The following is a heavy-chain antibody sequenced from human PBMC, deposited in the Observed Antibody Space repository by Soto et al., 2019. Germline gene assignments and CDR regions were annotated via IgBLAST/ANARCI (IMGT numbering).Heavy chain of an antibody. V-gene: IGHV4-34*02. CDR2: INHIGYT. J-gene: IGHJ4*02. Sequence: QVQLQQWGAGLLKPSETLSLTCAVSGGSFSDFYWTWIRQLPGKGLEWIGEINHIGYTNYNTSLERRVAISVDTSKNQCALKLRSVTAADTAVYYCGPRGAVAPRGYWGQGTLVTVSS. CDR1: GGSFSDFY. D-gene: IGHD2-15*01. CDR3: GPRGAVAPRGY.